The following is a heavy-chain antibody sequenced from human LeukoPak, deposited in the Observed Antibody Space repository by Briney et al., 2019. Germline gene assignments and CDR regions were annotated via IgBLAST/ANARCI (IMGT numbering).Heavy chain of an antibody. CDR3: AKDHIRGYSYGRDAFDI. CDR2: TSPSGGST. CDR1: GYTFTSNY. Sequence: ASVKVSCKASGYTFTSNYMHWVRQAPGQGPEWMGVTSPSGGSTTYAQKFQGRVTLTRDMSTSTDYLELCSLRSEDTAVYYCAKDHIRGYSYGRDAFDIWGQGTMVTVSS. D-gene: IGHD5-18*01. V-gene: IGHV1-46*01. J-gene: IGHJ3*02.